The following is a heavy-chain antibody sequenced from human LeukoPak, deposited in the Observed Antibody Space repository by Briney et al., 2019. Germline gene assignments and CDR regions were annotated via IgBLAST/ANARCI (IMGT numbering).Heavy chain of an antibody. J-gene: IGHJ5*02. CDR3: ARDRYDYVWGSTHLNRFDP. Sequence: GASVKVSCKASGGTFSSYAISWVRQAPGQGLEWMGRIIPILGIANYAQKFQGRVTITADKSTSTAYMEPSSLRSEDTAVYYCARDRYDYVWGSTHLNRFDPWGQGTLVTVSS. V-gene: IGHV1-69*04. D-gene: IGHD3-16*01. CDR2: IIPILGIA. CDR1: GGTFSSYA.